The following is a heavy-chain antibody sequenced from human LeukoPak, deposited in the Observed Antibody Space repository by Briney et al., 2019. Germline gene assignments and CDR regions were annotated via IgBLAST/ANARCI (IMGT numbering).Heavy chain of an antibody. Sequence: GESLKISCKGSGYSFTSFWVGWVRQMPGKGLEWMGIIYPGDSDTRYSPSFQGQVTISADKSISTAYLQWSSLKASDTAMYYCARRAYSYAYGYWGQGTLVTVSS. CDR1: GYSFTSFW. CDR3: ARRAYSYAYGY. J-gene: IGHJ4*02. CDR2: IYPGDSDT. D-gene: IGHD5-18*01. V-gene: IGHV5-51*01.